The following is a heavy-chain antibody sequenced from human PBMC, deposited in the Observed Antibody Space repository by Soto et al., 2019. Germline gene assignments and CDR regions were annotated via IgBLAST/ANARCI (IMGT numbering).Heavy chain of an antibody. D-gene: IGHD6-13*01. J-gene: IGHJ4*02. Sequence: GGSLRLSCAASGFTFSNFGMHWVRQAPGKGLEWVASISYDGNIKYSADSVKGRFTISRDNSKNTLYLQMNSRRSEDTAVYYCAKFGGPVTAAVDDYWGKGTLVTVPS. V-gene: IGHV3-30*18. CDR2: ISYDGNIK. CDR3: AKFGGPVTAAVDDY. CDR1: GFTFSNFG.